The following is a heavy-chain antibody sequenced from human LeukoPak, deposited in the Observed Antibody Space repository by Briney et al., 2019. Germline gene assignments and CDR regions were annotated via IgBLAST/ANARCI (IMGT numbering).Heavy chain of an antibody. Sequence: GGSLRLSCAASGFTFSSYAMHWVRQAPGKGLEWVAVISYDGSNKYYADSVKGRFTISRDNSKNTLYLQMNSLRAEDTAVYYCARVYGYLAPFDYWGQGALVTVSS. D-gene: IGHD6-13*01. V-gene: IGHV3-30-3*01. CDR3: ARVYGYLAPFDY. J-gene: IGHJ4*02. CDR1: GFTFSSYA. CDR2: ISYDGSNK.